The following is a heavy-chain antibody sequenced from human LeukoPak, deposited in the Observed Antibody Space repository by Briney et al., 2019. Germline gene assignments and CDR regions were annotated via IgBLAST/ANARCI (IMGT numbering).Heavy chain of an antibody. CDR1: GGSISSYY. J-gene: IGHJ4*02. CDR3: ARAQQGYFDY. CDR2: IYYSGST. Sequence: SETLSLTCTVSGGSISSYYWSWIRQPPGKGLEWIGYIYYSGSTNYNPSLKSRVTISVDTSKNQFSLKLSSVTAADTAVYYCARAQQGYFDYWGQGTLVTVSS. V-gene: IGHV4-59*01. D-gene: IGHD1/OR15-1a*01.